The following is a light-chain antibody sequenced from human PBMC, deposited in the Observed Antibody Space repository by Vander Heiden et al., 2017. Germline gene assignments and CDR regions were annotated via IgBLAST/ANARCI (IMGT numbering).Light chain of an antibody. Sequence: DIQMTQSPSSLSASVGDRVTITCRASQRISSYLNWYHQKPGKAPKLLIYAASSLQSGVPSRFSGSGSGTDFTLTISSLQPEDFATYYCQQSYSTPLTFGGGTKVEIK. V-gene: IGKV1-39*01. CDR3: QQSYSTPLT. J-gene: IGKJ4*01. CDR1: QRISSY. CDR2: AAS.